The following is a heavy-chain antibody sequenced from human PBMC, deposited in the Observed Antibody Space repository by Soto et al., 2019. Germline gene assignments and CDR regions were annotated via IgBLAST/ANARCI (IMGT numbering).Heavy chain of an antibody. J-gene: IGHJ3*02. Sequence: GSLRLSCAASGFTFSSYAMSWVRQAPGKGLEWVSAISGSGGSTYYADSVKGRFTISGDNSKNTMYLQMNSLRDEDTAVYYCAKEPDGLLDPFDIWGQGTMVTVSS. CDR1: GFTFSSYA. CDR2: ISGSGGST. V-gene: IGHV3-23*01. D-gene: IGHD4-17*01. CDR3: AKEPDGLLDPFDI.